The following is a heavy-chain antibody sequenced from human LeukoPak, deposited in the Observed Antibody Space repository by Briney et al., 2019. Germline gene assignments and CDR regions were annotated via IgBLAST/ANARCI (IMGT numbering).Heavy chain of an antibody. CDR1: GGSFSGYY. CDR2: INHSGST. J-gene: IGHJ5*02. D-gene: IGHD3-16*01. V-gene: IGHV4-34*01. Sequence: SETLSLTCAVYGGSFSGYYWSWIRQPPGKGLEWIGEINHSGSTNYNPSLKSRVTISVDASKNQFSLKPSSVTAADTAVYYCARVFEGEMGFDPWGQGTLVTVSS. CDR3: ARVFEGEMGFDP.